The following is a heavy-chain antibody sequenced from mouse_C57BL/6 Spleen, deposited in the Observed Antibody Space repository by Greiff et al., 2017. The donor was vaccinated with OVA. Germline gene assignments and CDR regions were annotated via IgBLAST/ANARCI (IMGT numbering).Heavy chain of an antibody. J-gene: IGHJ2*01. D-gene: IGHD1-1*01. CDR3: AREESYYGSSFDY. CDR1: GYTFTDYY. Sequence: VQLQQSGAELVRPGASVKLSCKASGYTFTDYYINWVKQRPGQGLEWIARIYPGSGNTYYNEKFKGKATLTAEKSSSTAYMQLSSLTSEDSAVYFCAREESYYGSSFDYWGQGTTLTVSS. V-gene: IGHV1-76*01. CDR2: IYPGSGNT.